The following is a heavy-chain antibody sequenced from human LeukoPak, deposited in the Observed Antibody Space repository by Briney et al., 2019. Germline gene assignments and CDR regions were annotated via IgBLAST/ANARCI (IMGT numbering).Heavy chain of an antibody. Sequence: GGSLRLSCAASGFTFSSYSMNWVRQAPGKGLEWVSSISSSSSYIYYADSVKGRFTISRDNAKNSLYLQVNSLRAEDTAVYYCARDPGDYYGMDVWGQGATVTVSS. V-gene: IGHV3-21*01. CDR3: ARDPGDYYGMDV. D-gene: IGHD1-14*01. CDR2: ISSSSSYI. CDR1: GFTFSSYS. J-gene: IGHJ6*02.